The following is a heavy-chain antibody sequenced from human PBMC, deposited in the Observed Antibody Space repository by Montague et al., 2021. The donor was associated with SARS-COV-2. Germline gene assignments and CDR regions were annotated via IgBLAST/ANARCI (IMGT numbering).Heavy chain of an antibody. CDR1: GGSFSGYY. Sequence: SETLSLTCAVYGGSFSGYYWSWIRQPPGKGLEWIGEINHSGSTNYNPSLKSRVTISVDTSKSQFSLNMSSVTAVDTAVYYCARVRAVPAAMRIFTLGRSYYGMDVWGQGTTVTVSS. V-gene: IGHV4-34*01. J-gene: IGHJ6*02. CDR3: ARVRAVPAAMRIFTLGRSYYGMDV. CDR2: INHSGST. D-gene: IGHD2-2*01.